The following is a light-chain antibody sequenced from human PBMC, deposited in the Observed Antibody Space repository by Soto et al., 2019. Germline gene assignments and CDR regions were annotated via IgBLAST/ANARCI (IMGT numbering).Light chain of an antibody. Sequence: DIQMTQSPSTLSASAGDRVTITCRASQNIDMYLAWYQQKPGQAPSLLIYRASSLQSGVPSRFSGSGSGTEFTLTISSLQPDDFAVYYCQQYGSSPYTFGQGTKLEIK. CDR2: RAS. J-gene: IGKJ2*01. CDR3: QQYGSSPYT. V-gene: IGKV1-5*03. CDR1: QNIDMY.